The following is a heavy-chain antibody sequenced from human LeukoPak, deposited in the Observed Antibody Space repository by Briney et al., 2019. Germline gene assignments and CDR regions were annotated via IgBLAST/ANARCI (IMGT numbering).Heavy chain of an antibody. CDR3: TRGPDYYDSSGLDY. Sequence: GGSLRLSCAASGFTFSGSAMHWVRQASGKGLEWVGRIRSKGNTCATAYAASVKGRFTISRDDSKNTAYLQMNSLKTEDTAVYYCTRGPDYYDSSGLDYWGQGTLVTVSS. J-gene: IGHJ4*02. V-gene: IGHV3-73*01. CDR1: GFTFSGSA. CDR2: IRSKGNTCAT. D-gene: IGHD3-22*01.